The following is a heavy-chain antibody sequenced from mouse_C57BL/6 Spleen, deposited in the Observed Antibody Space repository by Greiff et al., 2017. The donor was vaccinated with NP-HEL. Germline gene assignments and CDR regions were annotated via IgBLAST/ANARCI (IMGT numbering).Heavy chain of an antibody. Sequence: EVMLVESGGGLVKPGGSLKLSCAASGFTFSSYAMSWVRQTPEKRLEWVATISDGGSYTYYPDNVKGRFTISRDNAKNNLYLQMSHLKSEDTAMYYCAREPTYDAYWGQGTLVTVSA. J-gene: IGHJ3*01. CDR1: GFTFSSYA. CDR2: ISDGGSYT. V-gene: IGHV5-4*03. CDR3: AREPTYDAY. D-gene: IGHD5-5*01.